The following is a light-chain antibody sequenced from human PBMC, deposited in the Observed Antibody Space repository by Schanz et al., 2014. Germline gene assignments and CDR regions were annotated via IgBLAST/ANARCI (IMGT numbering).Light chain of an antibody. CDR3: QQYDNLHLT. CDR2: AAS. Sequence: DIQMTQSPSSVSASVGDRVTITCRASQGISSWLAWYQQKPGKAPNLLISAASSLQSGVPSRFSGSGSGTDFTFTISSLQPEDIATYYCQQYDNLHLTFGGGTKVEIK. J-gene: IGKJ4*01. V-gene: IGKV1-12*01. CDR1: QGISSW.